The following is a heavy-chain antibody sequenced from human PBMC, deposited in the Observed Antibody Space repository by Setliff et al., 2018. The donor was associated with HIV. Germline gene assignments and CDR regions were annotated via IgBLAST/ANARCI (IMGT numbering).Heavy chain of an antibody. D-gene: IGHD6-13*01. V-gene: IGHV4-61*09. CDR1: GDSFSSNTNH. CDR3: VRGPHTSSWYGGYAFDI. Sequence: SETLSLTCTVSGDSFSSNTNHWGWIRQPPGKALEWIGHIYTSGNTIYNPSLKSRVTISVDTSKNRFSLNLNSVTAADTAVYYCVRGPHTSSWYGGYAFDIWGQGTMVT. J-gene: IGHJ3*02. CDR2: IYTSGNT.